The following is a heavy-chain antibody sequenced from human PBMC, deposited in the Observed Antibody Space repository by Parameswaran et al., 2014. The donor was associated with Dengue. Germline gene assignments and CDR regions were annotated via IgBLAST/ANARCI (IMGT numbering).Heavy chain of an antibody. J-gene: IGHJ3*02. CDR2: ISAYNGNT. D-gene: IGHD1-26*01. Sequence: VRQAPGQGLEWMGWISAYNGNTNYAQKLQGRVTMTTDTSTSTAYMELRSLRSDDTAVYYCARLERVGDDAFDIWGQGTMVTVSS. V-gene: IGHV1-18*01. CDR3: ARLERVGDDAFDI.